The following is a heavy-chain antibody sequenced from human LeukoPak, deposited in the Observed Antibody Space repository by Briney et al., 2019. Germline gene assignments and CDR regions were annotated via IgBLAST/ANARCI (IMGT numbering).Heavy chain of an antibody. CDR2: ISGDGGST. J-gene: IGHJ4*02. Sequence: PGGSLRLSCAASGFTFDDYAMHWVRQAPGKGLEWVSLISGDGGSTYCADSVKGRFTISRDNSKNSLYLQMNSLRTEDTALYYCAKDLWIQLWLPVAFDYWGQGTLVTVSS. CDR3: AKDLWIQLWLPVAFDY. V-gene: IGHV3-43*02. D-gene: IGHD5-18*01. CDR1: GFTFDDYA.